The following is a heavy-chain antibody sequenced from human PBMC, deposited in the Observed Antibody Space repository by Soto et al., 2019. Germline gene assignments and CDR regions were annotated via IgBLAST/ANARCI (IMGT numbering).Heavy chain of an antibody. CDR1: GGSFSGYY. D-gene: IGHD3-22*01. Sequence: QVQLQQWGAGLLKPSETLSLTCAVYGGSFSGYYWSWIRQPPGKGLEWIGEINHSGSTNYNPSLKSRVTISVDTSQNQSSLNLSSVTAADTAVYYCARGIVVRGTHFDYWGQGTLVTVSS. CDR3: ARGIVVRGTHFDY. J-gene: IGHJ4*02. CDR2: INHSGST. V-gene: IGHV4-34*01.